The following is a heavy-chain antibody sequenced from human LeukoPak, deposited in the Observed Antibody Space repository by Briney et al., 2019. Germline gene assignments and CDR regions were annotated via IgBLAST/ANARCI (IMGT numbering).Heavy chain of an antibody. J-gene: IGHJ4*02. CDR3: AKGQRWELQWRVYFDY. V-gene: IGHV3-23*01. D-gene: IGHD1-26*01. CDR1: GFTFSSYA. Sequence: PGGSLRLSCAASGFTFSSYAMTWVRQTPGKGLEWVSGISGSGGSTNYADSVKGRFTISRDNSKNALYLQMNSLRAEDTAVYYCAKGQRWELQWRVYFDYWGQGTLVTVSS. CDR2: ISGSGGST.